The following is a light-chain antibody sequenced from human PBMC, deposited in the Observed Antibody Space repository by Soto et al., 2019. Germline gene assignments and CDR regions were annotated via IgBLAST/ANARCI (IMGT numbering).Light chain of an antibody. CDR1: RNDIGDYSF. CDR2: EVS. Sequence: QSVLTQPASVSGSPGQSITISCTGTRNDIGDYSFVSRYQQHPGKLPKLLIYEVSDRPSGVSSRFSGSKSGNTASLTISGLQAEDEAHYFCSSYTGTYTYVFGSGTKLTVL. J-gene: IGLJ1*01. V-gene: IGLV2-14*01. CDR3: SSYTGTYTYV.